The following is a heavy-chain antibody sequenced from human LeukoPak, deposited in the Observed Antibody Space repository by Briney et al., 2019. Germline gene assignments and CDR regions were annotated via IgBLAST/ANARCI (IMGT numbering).Heavy chain of an antibody. CDR1: GFTFTNYG. CDR3: ARAIVYWFFDL. D-gene: IGHD3-22*01. V-gene: IGHV3-23*01. Sequence: GGSLRLSCAASGFTFTNYGMSWVRQAPGKGLEWVSAISGNGGNTYYADSVKGRFTISRDNSKNTLYLQMNSLRAEDTALYYCARAIVYWFFDLWGRSTLVTVSS. CDR2: ISGNGGNT. J-gene: IGHJ2*01.